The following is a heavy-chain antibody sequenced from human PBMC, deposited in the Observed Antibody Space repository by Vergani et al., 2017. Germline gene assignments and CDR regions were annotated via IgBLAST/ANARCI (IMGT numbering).Heavy chain of an antibody. D-gene: IGHD3-10*01. J-gene: IGHJ6*03. CDR1: GYTFTSYY. CDR3: AKDRLTYYYGSVSYSDLYFYYCMDV. V-gene: IGHV1-46*01. Sequence: QVQLVQSGAEVKKPGASVTVSCKASGYTFTSYYMHWVRQAPGQGLEWMGIINPSGGSTSYAQKFQGRVTMNRDTSTSTVYMKLCRLRSEDTAVYYCAKDRLTYYYGSVSYSDLYFYYCMDVWGKGATVT. CDR2: INPSGGST.